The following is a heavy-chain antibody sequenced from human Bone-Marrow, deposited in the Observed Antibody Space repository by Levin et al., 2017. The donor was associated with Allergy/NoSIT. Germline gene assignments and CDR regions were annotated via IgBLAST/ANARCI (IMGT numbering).Heavy chain of an antibody. V-gene: IGHV3-30*18. CDR3: AKTAGTTTSNYYYYGMDV. D-gene: IGHD1-7*01. Sequence: GGSLRLSCAGSGFSFSAYGMHWVRQAPGKGLEWVALISYDGSNKYYADSVKGRFTISRDSSNVYLQMNSLRAEDAAVYYCAKTAGTTTSNYYYYGMDVWGQGTTVTVSS. CDR2: ISYDGSNK. J-gene: IGHJ6*02. CDR1: GFSFSAYG.